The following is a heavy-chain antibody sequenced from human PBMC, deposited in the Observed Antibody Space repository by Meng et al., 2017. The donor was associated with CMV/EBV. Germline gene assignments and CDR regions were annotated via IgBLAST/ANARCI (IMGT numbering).Heavy chain of an antibody. CDR3: ARGVGGWFDP. V-gene: IGHV4-34*01. CDR2: INHSGRT. CDR1: GGSFSGYY. J-gene: IGHJ5*02. D-gene: IGHD1-26*01. Sequence: LQQWGSSLLRASGALSLTCAVYGGSFSGYYWSWIRQPPGKGLEWIGEINHSGRTNYNPSLKSRVTISVDTSKNQFSLKLSSVTAADTAVYYCARGVGGWFDPWGQGTLVTVSS.